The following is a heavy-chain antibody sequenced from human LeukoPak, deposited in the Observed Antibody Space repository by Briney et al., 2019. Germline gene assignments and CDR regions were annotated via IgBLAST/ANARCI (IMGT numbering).Heavy chain of an antibody. CDR1: GFPISNYP. CDR2: LSYDGTSE. V-gene: IGHV3-30*09. CDR3: AKESYSNYY. J-gene: IGHJ4*02. D-gene: IGHD4-11*01. Sequence: GGSLRLSCAASGFPISNYPMHWVRQAPGKGLEWLAHLSYDGTSESYADSVKGRFAISKDTSRNTLYLQMNTLRLDDTAVYYCAKESYSNYYWGQGTLVTVSS.